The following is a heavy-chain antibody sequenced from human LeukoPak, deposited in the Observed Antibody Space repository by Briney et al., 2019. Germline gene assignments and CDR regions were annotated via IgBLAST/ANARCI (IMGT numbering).Heavy chain of an antibody. CDR3: AREVPPVAKYYFDY. CDR2: IWYDQIKK. CDR1: GFTFNSYG. J-gene: IGHJ4*02. V-gene: IGHV3-33*01. D-gene: IGHD2-2*01. Sequence: PGGSLRLSCAASGFTFNSYGMHWVRQAPGKGLEWVAVIWYDQIKKYYADSVKGRFTISRDNSKNTLYLQMSSLRVEDTAVYYCAREVPPVAKYYFDYWGQGTLVTVSS.